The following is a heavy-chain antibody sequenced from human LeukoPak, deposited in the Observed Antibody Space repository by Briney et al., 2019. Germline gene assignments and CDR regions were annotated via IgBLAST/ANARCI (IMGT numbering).Heavy chain of an antibody. J-gene: IGHJ4*02. V-gene: IGHV4-59*01. CDR2: IYYSGST. D-gene: IGHD3-10*01. CDR1: GGSISRYY. CDR3: ARDGGSGFDY. Sequence: SETLSLTCTASGGSISRYYWTWIRQPPGKGLEWIGYIYYSGSTNYNPSLKSRLTISVDTSKNQVSLKLTSVTAADTAVYYCARDGGSGFDYWGLGTLVTVSS.